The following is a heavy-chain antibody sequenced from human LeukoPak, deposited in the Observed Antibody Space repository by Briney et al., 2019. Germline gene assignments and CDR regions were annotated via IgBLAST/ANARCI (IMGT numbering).Heavy chain of an antibody. CDR1: GYTFTSYG. Sequence: GASVKVSCKASGYTFTSYGISWVRQAPGQGLEWMGRISAYNGNTNYAQKLQGRVTMTTDTSTSTAYMELRSLRSDDTAVYYCARGGYCSSTSCYPYYFDYWGQGTLVTVSS. V-gene: IGHV1-18*01. CDR2: ISAYNGNT. D-gene: IGHD2-2*01. J-gene: IGHJ4*02. CDR3: ARGGYCSSTSCYPYYFDY.